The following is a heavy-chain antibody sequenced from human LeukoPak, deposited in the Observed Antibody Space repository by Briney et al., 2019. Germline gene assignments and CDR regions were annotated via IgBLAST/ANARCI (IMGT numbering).Heavy chain of an antibody. V-gene: IGHV1-69*13. CDR3: ARPTDYYYYYMDV. CDR2: IIPIFGTA. CDR1: GGTFSSYA. J-gene: IGHJ6*03. Sequence: SVKVSCKASGGTFSSYAISWVRQAPGQGLEWMGGIIPIFGTANYAQKFQGRVTITADESTSTAYMELSRLRSDDTAVYYCARPTDYYYYYMDVWGKGTTVTVSS.